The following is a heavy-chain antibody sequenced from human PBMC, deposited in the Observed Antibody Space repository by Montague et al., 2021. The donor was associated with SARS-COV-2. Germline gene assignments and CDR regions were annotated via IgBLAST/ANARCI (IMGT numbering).Heavy chain of an antibody. CDR3: ARGSKWSHYFDY. J-gene: IGHJ4*02. Sequence: SETLSLTCNVSGGSLSSYYWSWIRQPPGGGLEWIGYVYYNGNTXXXTSXKSRIILSVDTSKNHFSLKVSSVTAADTAVYYCARGSKWSHYFDYWGQGTLVTVSS. D-gene: IGHD2-15*01. CDR1: GGSLSSYY. V-gene: IGHV4-59*01. CDR2: VYYNGNT.